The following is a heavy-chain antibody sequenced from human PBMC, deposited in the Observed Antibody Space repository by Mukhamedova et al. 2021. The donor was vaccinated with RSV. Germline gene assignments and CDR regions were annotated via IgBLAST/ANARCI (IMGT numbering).Heavy chain of an antibody. Sequence: GSIGYADSVKGRFTISRDNAKNSLYLQMNSLRAEDTALYYCAKAYSDSSGYYWVGAFDIWGQGTMVTVSS. CDR2: GSI. J-gene: IGHJ3*02. CDR3: AKAYSDSSGYYWVGAFDI. D-gene: IGHD3-22*01. V-gene: IGHV3-9*01.